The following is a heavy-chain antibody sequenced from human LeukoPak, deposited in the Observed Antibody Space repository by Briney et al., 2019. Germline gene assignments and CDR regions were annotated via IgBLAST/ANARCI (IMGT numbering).Heavy chain of an antibody. D-gene: IGHD6-19*01. CDR1: GFTFSSYG. Sequence: GRSLRLSCAASGFTFSSYGMHWVRQAPGKGLEWVAVIWYDGSNKYYADPVKGRFTISRDNSKNTLYLQMNSLRAEDTAVYYCARDWEQWLVDYWGQGTLVTVSS. J-gene: IGHJ4*02. CDR3: ARDWEQWLVDY. CDR2: IWYDGSNK. V-gene: IGHV3-33*01.